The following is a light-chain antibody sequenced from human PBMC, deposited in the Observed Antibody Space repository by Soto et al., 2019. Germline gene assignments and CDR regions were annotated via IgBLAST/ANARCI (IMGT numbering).Light chain of an antibody. V-gene: IGKV3-20*01. CDR1: QTINSDY. Sequence: EIVLTQSPGTLSVSPGERATLSCRASQTINSDYLAWYQQKPGQAPSLLIYGTSSRATGIPDRFSGSGSGTDFTLPISRLEPEDSAIYYCQQYGSWTFGQGTKVEIK. J-gene: IGKJ1*01. CDR3: QQYGSWT. CDR2: GTS.